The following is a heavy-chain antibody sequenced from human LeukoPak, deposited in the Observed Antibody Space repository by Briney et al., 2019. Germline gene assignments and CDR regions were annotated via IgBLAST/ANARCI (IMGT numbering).Heavy chain of an antibody. J-gene: IGHJ6*02. D-gene: IGHD4-17*01. CDR3: AMDYGDPYYYGMDV. CDR2: ISSSSSYI. CDR1: GFTFSSYS. Sequence: TGRSLRLSCAASGFTFSSYSMNWVRQAPGKGLEWVSSISSSSSYIYYADSVKGRFTISRDNAKNSLYLQMNSLRAEDTAVHYCAMDYGDPYYYGMDVWGQGTTVTVSS. V-gene: IGHV3-21*01.